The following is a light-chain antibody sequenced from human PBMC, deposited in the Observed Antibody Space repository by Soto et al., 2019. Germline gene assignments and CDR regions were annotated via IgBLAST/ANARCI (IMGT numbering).Light chain of an antibody. CDR1: HTASNY. Sequence: QMAQSPSSLSASVGDRISITCRASHTASNYVNWYQQKPGKAPTLLISATSTLQSGVPSRFSGSGSGTDFTLTITSLQPEDFAIYYCRQTYTTPRTFGQGTKVAIK. V-gene: IGKV1-39*01. CDR3: RQTYTTPRT. CDR2: ATS. J-gene: IGKJ1*01.